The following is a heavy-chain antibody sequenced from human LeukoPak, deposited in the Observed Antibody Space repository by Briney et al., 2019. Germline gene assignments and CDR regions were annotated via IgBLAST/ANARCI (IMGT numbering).Heavy chain of an antibody. V-gene: IGHV1-69*06. Sequence: ASVKVSCKASGGTFINYAISWVRQAPGQGLELMGGIIPIFHTTNYAQKFQGRVTITADKSTTTAYMELSSLKSEDTAVYYCARPRFPYYRVRGPYYFYMDVWGKGTTVTVSS. CDR2: IIPIFHTT. J-gene: IGHJ6*03. CDR1: GGTFINYA. D-gene: IGHD3-10*01. CDR3: ARPRFPYYRVRGPYYFYMDV.